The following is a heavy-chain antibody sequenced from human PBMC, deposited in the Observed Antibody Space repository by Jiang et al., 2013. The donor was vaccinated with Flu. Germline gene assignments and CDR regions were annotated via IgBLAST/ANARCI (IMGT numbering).Heavy chain of an antibody. CDR1: GDSVSSNSAA. D-gene: IGHD6-13*01. CDR3: ASNIAAAGTEEDYFDY. Sequence: QTLSLTCAISGDSVSSNSAAWNWIRQSPSRGLEWLGRTYYRSKWYNDYAVSVKSRITINPDTSKNQFSLQLNSVTPEDTAVYYCASNIAAAGTEEDYFDYWGQGTLVTVSS. CDR2: TYYRSKWYN. J-gene: IGHJ4*02. V-gene: IGHV6-1*01.